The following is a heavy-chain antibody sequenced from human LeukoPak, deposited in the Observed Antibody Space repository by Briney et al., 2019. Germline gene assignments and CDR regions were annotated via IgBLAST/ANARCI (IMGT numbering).Heavy chain of an antibody. CDR2: IYYSGST. CDR1: GGSISSYY. Sequence: SETLSLTCTVSGGSISSYYWSWIRQPPGKGLEWIGYIYYSGSTNYNPSLKSRVTISVDTSKKQFSLKLSSVTAADTAVYYCARAPGYCSSTSCRYYYYYGMDVWGQGTTVTVSS. CDR3: ARAPGYCSSTSCRYYYYYGMDV. J-gene: IGHJ6*02. D-gene: IGHD2-2*01. V-gene: IGHV4-59*01.